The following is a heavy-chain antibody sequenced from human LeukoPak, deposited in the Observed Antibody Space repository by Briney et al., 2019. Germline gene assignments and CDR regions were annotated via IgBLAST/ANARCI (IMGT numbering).Heavy chain of an antibody. V-gene: IGHV1-69*13. CDR1: GGTFSSYA. CDR2: IIPIFGTA. D-gene: IGHD3-3*01. CDR3: ARGRSGCYHLYYFDY. J-gene: IGHJ4*02. Sequence: SVKVSCKASGGTFSSYAISWVRQAPGQGLEWMGGIIPIFGTANYAQKFQGRVTITADESTSTAYMELSSLRSEDTAVYYCARGRSGCYHLYYFDYWGQGTLVTVSS.